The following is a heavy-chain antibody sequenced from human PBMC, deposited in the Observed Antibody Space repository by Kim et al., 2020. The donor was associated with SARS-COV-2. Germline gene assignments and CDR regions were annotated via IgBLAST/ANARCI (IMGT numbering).Heavy chain of an antibody. CDR3: AREAEGITMVRGGLDY. CDR1: GYTFTSYA. CDR2: INTNTGNP. J-gene: IGHJ4*02. D-gene: IGHD3-10*01. Sequence: ASVKVSCKASGYTFTSYAMNWVRQAPGQGLEWMGWINTNTGNPTYAQGFTGRFVFSLDTSVSTAYLQISSLKAEDTAVYYCAREAEGITMVRGGLDYWGQGTLVTVSS. V-gene: IGHV7-4-1*02.